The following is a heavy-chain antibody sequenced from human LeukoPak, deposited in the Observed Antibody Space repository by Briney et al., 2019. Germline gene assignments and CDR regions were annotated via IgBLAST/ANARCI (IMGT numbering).Heavy chain of an antibody. CDR2: VHSSGDT. Sequence: SETLSLTCTVSGGSINSFYWGWIRQPPGKGLEWVGYVHSSGDTNYNPSLKSRATISVDTSKNQFSRNLNSVTAADTAVYYCARHRHGNNFGYDYWGQGTLVTVSS. CDR1: GGSINSFY. V-gene: IGHV4-59*08. CDR3: ARHRHGNNFGYDY. D-gene: IGHD5-18*01. J-gene: IGHJ4*02.